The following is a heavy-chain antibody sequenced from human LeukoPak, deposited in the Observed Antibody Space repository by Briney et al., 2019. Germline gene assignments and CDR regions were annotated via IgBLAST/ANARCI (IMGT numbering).Heavy chain of an antibody. CDR1: GFTFNNYW. CDR3: ARVRYYEDV. CDR2: IKQDGSEK. D-gene: IGHD3-3*01. J-gene: IGHJ6*02. Sequence: GGSQRLSCTASGFTFNNYWMSWARQASGKGLEWAANIKQDGSEKYYVDPVRGRFTISRDNAKNSLFLQMNTLRAEDTAVYYCARVRYYEDVWGQGTTVTVSS. V-gene: IGHV3-7*01.